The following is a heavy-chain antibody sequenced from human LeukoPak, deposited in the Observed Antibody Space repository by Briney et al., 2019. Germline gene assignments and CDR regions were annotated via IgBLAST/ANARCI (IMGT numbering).Heavy chain of an antibody. CDR2: INPNSGGT. J-gene: IGHJ4*02. Sequence: ASVKVSCKASGYTFTDYYMHWVRQAPGQGLEWMGWINPNSGGTNYAQKFQGRVTMTRDTSISTAYMELMRLRSDDTAVYYCARGYLYYYDVSGYPFDYWGQGTLVTVSS. V-gene: IGHV1-2*02. CDR1: GYTFTDYY. D-gene: IGHD3-22*01. CDR3: ARGYLYYYDVSGYPFDY.